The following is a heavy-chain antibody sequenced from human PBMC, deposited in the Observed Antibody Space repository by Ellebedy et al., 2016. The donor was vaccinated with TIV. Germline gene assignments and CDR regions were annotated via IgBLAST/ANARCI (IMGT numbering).Heavy chain of an antibody. D-gene: IGHD2-2*01. Sequence: GESLKISXAASGFPFNYYNMNWVRQAPGKGLEWVSSINSNSYDIYYADSMKGRFTISRDNAKNSLYLQMNSLRAEDTAVYYCARSYCNSATCPVDYWGQGTLVTVSS. V-gene: IGHV3-21*01. CDR1: GFPFNYYN. CDR2: INSNSYDI. CDR3: ARSYCNSATCPVDY. J-gene: IGHJ4*02.